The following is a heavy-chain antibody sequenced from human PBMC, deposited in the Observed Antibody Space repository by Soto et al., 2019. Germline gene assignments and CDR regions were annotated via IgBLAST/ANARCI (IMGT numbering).Heavy chain of an antibody. Sequence: SETLSLTCSVSGVAMTDGGYSWSWIRQSPEKGLEWLGYMGHLETTYCNPSFKSRRSLSIDRTRNQPSLSLSSMPAADNAVYYCARGGGYDSFDFWGQGIQVTVSS. CDR3: ARGGGYDSFDF. CDR1: GVAMTDGGYS. V-gene: IGHV4-30-2*06. D-gene: IGHD2-15*01. CDR2: MGHLETT. J-gene: IGHJ4*02.